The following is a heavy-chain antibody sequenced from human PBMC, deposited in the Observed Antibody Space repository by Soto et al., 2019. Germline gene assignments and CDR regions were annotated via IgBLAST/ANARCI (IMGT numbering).Heavy chain of an antibody. V-gene: IGHV1-18*01. J-gene: IGHJ4*02. CDR2: ISAYNGNT. D-gene: IGHD6-19*01. CDR3: ARVPIAVAEIGNFDY. Sequence: ASVKVSCKASGYTFTSYGISWVRQAPGQGLEWMGWISAYNGNTNYAQKLQGRVTMTTDTSTSTAYMELRSLRSDDTAVYYCARVPIAVAEIGNFDYWGQGTLVTVSS. CDR1: GYTFTSYG.